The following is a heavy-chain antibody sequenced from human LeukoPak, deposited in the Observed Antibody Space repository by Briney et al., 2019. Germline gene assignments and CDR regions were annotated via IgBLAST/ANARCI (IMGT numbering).Heavy chain of an antibody. D-gene: IGHD3-10*01. CDR2: IYYSGST. J-gene: IGHJ4*02. CDR3: ARSGSALEDFDY. Sequence: SETLSLTCTVSGGSISSSSYYWGWIRQPPGKGLEWIGSIYYSGSTYYNPSLKSRVTISIDTSKNQFSLKLSSVTAADTAVYYCARSGSALEDFDYWGQGTLVTVSS. V-gene: IGHV4-39*01. CDR1: GGSISSSSYY.